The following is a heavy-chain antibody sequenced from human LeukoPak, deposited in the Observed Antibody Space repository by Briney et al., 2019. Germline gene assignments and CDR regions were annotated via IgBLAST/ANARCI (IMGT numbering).Heavy chain of an antibody. CDR2: ISGSGGST. CDR1: GFTFSSYA. J-gene: IGHJ3*02. V-gene: IGHV3-23*01. CDR3: AKWTPNTAMDHLNAFDI. D-gene: IGHD5-18*01. Sequence: PGGSLRLSCAASGFTFSSYAMSWVRQAPGKGLEWVSAISGSGGSTYYADSVKGRFTISRDNSKNTLYLQMNSLRAEDTAVYYCAKWTPNTAMDHLNAFDIWGQGTMVTVSS.